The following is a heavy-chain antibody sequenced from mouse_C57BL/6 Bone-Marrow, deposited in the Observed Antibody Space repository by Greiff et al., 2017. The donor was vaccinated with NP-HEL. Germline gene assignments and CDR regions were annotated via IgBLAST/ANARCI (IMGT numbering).Heavy chain of an antibody. CDR3: ARDRGGTGGYYFDY. V-gene: IGHV5-16*01. CDR1: GFTFSDYY. Sequence: EVHLVESEGGLVQPGSSMKLSCTASGFTFSDYYMAWVRQVPEKGLEWVANINYDGSSTYYLDSLKSRFIISRDNAKNILYLQMSSLKSEDTATYYCARDRGGTGGYYFDYWGQGTTLTVSS. D-gene: IGHD4-1*01. CDR2: INYDGSST. J-gene: IGHJ2*01.